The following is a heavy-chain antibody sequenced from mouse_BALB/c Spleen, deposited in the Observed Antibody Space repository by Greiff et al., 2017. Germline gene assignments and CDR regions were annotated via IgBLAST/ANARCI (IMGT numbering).Heavy chain of an antibody. D-gene: IGHD1-1*02. CDR2: IRLKSNNYAT. CDR1: GFTFSNYW. CDR3: TRRGPSYYAMDY. Sequence: EVKLMESGGGLVQPGGSMKLSCVASGFTFSNYWMNWVRQSPEKGLEWVAEIRLKSNNYATHYAESVKGRFTISRDDSKSSVYLQMNNLRAEDTGIYYCTRRGPSYYAMDYWGQGTSVTVSS. V-gene: IGHV6-6*02. J-gene: IGHJ4*01.